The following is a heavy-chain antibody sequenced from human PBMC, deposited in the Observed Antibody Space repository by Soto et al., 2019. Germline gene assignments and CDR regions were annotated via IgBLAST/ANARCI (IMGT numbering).Heavy chain of an antibody. V-gene: IGHV3-48*01. J-gene: IGHJ4*02. CDR3: ARDRKYYDSSGYYPVD. CDR2: ISSSSSSTI. D-gene: IGHD3-22*01. Sequence: GGSLRLSCASSGFTFSSYSMDLVRQAPGKGLEWVSYISSSSSSTIYYADSVKGRFTISRDNSKNTLYLQMNSLRAEDTAVYYCARDRKYYDSSGYYPVDWGQGTLVTVS. CDR1: GFTFSSYS.